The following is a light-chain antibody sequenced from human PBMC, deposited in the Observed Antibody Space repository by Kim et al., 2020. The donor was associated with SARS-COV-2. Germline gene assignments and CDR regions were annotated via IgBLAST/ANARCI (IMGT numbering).Light chain of an antibody. CDR2: GKN. J-gene: IGLJ2*01. Sequence: LGQTVSLTRQRDNLVSGYASGYQQKPGQAPVLVIYGKNNRPSGIPDRFSGSSSGNTASLTITGAQAEDEADYYCNSRDSSGNLSVVFGGGTQLTVL. CDR1: NLVSGY. CDR3: NSRDSSGNLSVV. V-gene: IGLV3-19*01.